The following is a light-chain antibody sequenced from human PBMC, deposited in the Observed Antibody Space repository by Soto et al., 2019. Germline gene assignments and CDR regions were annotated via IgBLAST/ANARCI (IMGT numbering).Light chain of an antibody. CDR2: RAS. V-gene: IGKV3-20*01. CDR1: QTVSSSY. CDR3: QQCDSSTYT. Sequence: EIVLTQSPGTLSASPGERVNLSCRASQTVSSSYLVWYQQKPGQAPRLLISRASKRATGIPDRFSGSGSGTDFTLTISRLEPEDFAVYYCQQCDSSTYTFGQGTKLEIK. J-gene: IGKJ2*01.